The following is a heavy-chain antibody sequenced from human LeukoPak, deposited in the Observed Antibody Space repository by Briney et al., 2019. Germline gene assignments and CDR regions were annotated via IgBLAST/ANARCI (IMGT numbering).Heavy chain of an antibody. J-gene: IGHJ3*02. Sequence: GWSLRLSCVASGFTFSSYGMHWVRQAPGKGLGWVAVISYDGSNKYYADSVKGRFTTSRDNSKNTLYLQMNSLRAEDTAVYYCAKGRERGADYGDFTGAFDIWGQGTMVTVSS. V-gene: IGHV3-30*18. CDR3: AKGRERGADYGDFTGAFDI. CDR1: GFTFSSYG. D-gene: IGHD4-17*01. CDR2: ISYDGSNK.